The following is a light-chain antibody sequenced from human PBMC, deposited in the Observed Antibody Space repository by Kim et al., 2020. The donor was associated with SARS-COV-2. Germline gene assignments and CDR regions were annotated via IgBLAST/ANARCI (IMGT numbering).Light chain of an antibody. CDR2: DAT. CDR3: QQSNDWPPLT. CDR1: QAINNK. Sequence: SPGKRATLPYRARQAINNKLVWYQQKPGQAPRLLIYDATTRATGVPARFIGSGSETDFTLTISSLQSEDFAVYYCQQSNDWPPLTFGRGTKVDIK. V-gene: IGKV3-15*01. J-gene: IGKJ1*01.